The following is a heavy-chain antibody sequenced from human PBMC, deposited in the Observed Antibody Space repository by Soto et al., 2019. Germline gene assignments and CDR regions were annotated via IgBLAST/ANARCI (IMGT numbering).Heavy chain of an antibody. CDR2: IYYSGST. V-gene: IGHV4-61*01. D-gene: IGHD5-18*01. CDR3: ARVHTAMVTGWFDP. J-gene: IGHJ5*02. Sequence: PSETLSLTCTVSGGPVSSGSYYWSWIRQPPGKGLEWIGYIYYSGSTNYNPSLKSRVTISVDTSKNQFSLKLSSVTAADTAVYYCARVHTAMVTGWFDPWGQGTLVTVSS. CDR1: GGPVSSGSYY.